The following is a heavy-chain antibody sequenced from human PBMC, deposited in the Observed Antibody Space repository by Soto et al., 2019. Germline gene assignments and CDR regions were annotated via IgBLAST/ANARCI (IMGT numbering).Heavy chain of an antibody. CDR1: GFTVSSNY. V-gene: IGHV3-53*02. Sequence: EVQLVETGGGLIQPGGSLRLSCAASGFTVSSNYMSWVRQAPGKGLEWVSVIYSGGSTYYADSVKGRFTISRDNSKNTLYLQRNSLRAEDTAVYYCASNLVATDYYYYGMDVWGQGTTVTVSS. CDR2: IYSGGST. D-gene: IGHD5-12*01. CDR3: ASNLVATDYYYYGMDV. J-gene: IGHJ6*02.